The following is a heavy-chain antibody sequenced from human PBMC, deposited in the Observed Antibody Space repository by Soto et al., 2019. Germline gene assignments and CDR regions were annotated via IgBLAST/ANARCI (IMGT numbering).Heavy chain of an antibody. Sequence: EVQLVESGGGLIQPGGSLRLSCAASGFTVSSNYMSWVRQAPGQGLEWVSVIYSGGSTYYAASVKGRFTISRDNSKNTLYLQMNSLRAEDTAVYYCARDHVYGDYPEYFQHWGQGTLVTVSS. CDR3: ARDHVYGDYPEYFQH. V-gene: IGHV3-53*01. J-gene: IGHJ1*01. CDR1: GFTVSSNY. D-gene: IGHD4-17*01. CDR2: IYSGGST.